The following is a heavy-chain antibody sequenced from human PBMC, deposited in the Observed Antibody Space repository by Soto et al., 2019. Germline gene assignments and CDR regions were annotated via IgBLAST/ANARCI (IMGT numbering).Heavy chain of an antibody. D-gene: IGHD5-18*01. Sequence: RGESLKISCMGSGYNFNIYWIGWVRQMPGKGLEWMGIIYPGDFDTRYSQSFQGHLTMSVDKSINTAYLQWSSLETSDTAMYYCARLLGYSYGHQEFFDYWGQGTPVTVSS. J-gene: IGHJ4*02. CDR2: IYPGDFDT. CDR1: GYNFNIYW. V-gene: IGHV5-51*01. CDR3: ARLLGYSYGHQEFFDY.